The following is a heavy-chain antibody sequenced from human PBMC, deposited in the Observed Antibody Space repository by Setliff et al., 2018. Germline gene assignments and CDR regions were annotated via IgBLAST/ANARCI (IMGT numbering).Heavy chain of an antibody. CDR1: GGSISSSIYQ. D-gene: IGHD3-3*01. J-gene: IGHJ4*02. CDR2: IYYTGTA. Sequence: SETLSLTCTVSGGSISSSIYQWGWVRQSPGKGLEWIGSIYYTGTAYYSPSLKSRVTISVDTSKNQFSLKLTSVAAADTATYYCARDYGFSLYYFDFWGQGTLVTVSS. CDR3: ARDYGFSLYYFDF. V-gene: IGHV4-39*02.